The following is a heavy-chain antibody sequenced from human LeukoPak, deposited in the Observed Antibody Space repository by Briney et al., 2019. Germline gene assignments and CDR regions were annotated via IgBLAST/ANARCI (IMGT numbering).Heavy chain of an antibody. J-gene: IGHJ4*02. CDR1: GGSISSSTYY. CDR3: ARAESGHTVFFDY. V-gene: IGHV4-39*01. CDR2: IYYSGST. Sequence: PSETLSLTCTVSGGSISSSTYYWGWIRQPPGKGLEWIASIYYSGSTSYNPSLKSRVTISLDTSKNQFSLKLRFVTAADMAVYYWARAESGHTVFFDYWGQGTLVTVPS. D-gene: IGHD4-17*01.